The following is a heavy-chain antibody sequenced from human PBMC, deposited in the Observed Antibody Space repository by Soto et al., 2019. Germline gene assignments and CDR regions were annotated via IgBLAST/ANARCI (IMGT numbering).Heavy chain of an antibody. V-gene: IGHV3-23*01. CDR1: GFTFSSYA. J-gene: IGHJ5*02. CDR2: ISGSGGST. Sequence: EVQLLESGGGLVQPGGSLRLSCAASGFTFSSYAMSWVRQAPGKGLEWVSAISGSGGSTYYADSVKGRFTISRDNPKNTLYLHMNSLRAEDTAVYYCAKSHPDRYSIGWSHRNWFDPWGQGTLVTVSS. D-gene: IGHD6-19*01. CDR3: AKSHPDRYSIGWSHRNWFDP.